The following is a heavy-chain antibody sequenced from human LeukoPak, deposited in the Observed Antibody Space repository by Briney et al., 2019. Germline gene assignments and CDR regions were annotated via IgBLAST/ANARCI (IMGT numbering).Heavy chain of an antibody. D-gene: IGHD6-6*01. CDR1: GFTFSSYA. CDR2: ISYDGSNK. Sequence: GGSLRLSCAASGFTFSSYAMHWVRQAPGKGLEWVAVISYDGSNKYYADSVKGRFTISRDNSKNTLYLQMNSLRAEDTAVYYCARKGDRGIAARPDGSGSRNWSDPWGQGTLVTVSS. CDR3: ARKGDRGIAARPDGSGSRNWSDP. J-gene: IGHJ5*02. V-gene: IGHV3-30-3*01.